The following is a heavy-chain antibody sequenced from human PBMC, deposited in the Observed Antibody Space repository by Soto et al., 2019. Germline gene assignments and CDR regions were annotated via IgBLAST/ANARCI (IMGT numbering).Heavy chain of an antibody. Sequence: EVQLLESGGGLVQPGGSLRLSCATDGFTFDSYAMHWVRQAPGKGLEWVSSLSGSGYQTYYADSAKGRLTISRDRSKNTVYLQMNSLRAEDTAVYFCAKDRLTVFGVVVTFEDWGRGTLVTVAS. V-gene: IGHV3-23*01. CDR3: AKDRLTVFGVVVTFED. J-gene: IGHJ4*02. D-gene: IGHD3-3*01. CDR1: GFTFDSYA. CDR2: LSGSGYQT.